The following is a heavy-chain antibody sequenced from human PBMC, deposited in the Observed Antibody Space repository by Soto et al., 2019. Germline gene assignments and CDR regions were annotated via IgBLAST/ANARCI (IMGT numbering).Heavy chain of an antibody. CDR3: ARGSSGWYSYYYYYMDV. Sequence: SETLSLTCTVSGGSISSYYWSWIRQPPGKGLEWIGYIYYSGSTNYNPSLKSRVTISVDTSKNQFSLKLSSVTAADTAVYYCARGSSGWYSYYYYYMDVWGKGTTVTVSS. CDR2: IYYSGST. CDR1: GGSISSYY. D-gene: IGHD6-19*01. V-gene: IGHV4-59*08. J-gene: IGHJ6*03.